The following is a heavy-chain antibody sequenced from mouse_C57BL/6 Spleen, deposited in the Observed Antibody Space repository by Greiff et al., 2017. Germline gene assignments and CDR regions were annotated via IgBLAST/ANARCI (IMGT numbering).Heavy chain of an antibody. CDR2: IYPGGGST. V-gene: IGHV1-55*01. Sequence: QVQLKQPGAELVKPGASVKMSCKASGYTFTSYWITWVKQRPGQGLEWIGDIYPGGGSTNYNEKFKSKATLTVDTSSSTAYMQLSSLTSEYSAVYSCARRCDYALAYWGQGTLVTVSA. CDR3: ARRCDYALAY. CDR1: GYTFTSYW. D-gene: IGHD2-4*01. J-gene: IGHJ3*01.